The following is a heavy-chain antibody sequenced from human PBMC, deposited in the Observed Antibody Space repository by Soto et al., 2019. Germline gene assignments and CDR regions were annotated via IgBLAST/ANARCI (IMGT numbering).Heavy chain of an antibody. Sequence: GGSLRLSSAASGFTFNDYAISWFRKGPGKGLEWVSSISGGGAGTYYADSVKDRFTISRDTSKNTVNLQMNSLRAEDTAVYYCAKATHCGEGSYCERTSCADEYFQFWGQGTLVTVSS. V-gene: IGHV3-23*01. J-gene: IGHJ1*01. D-gene: IGHD2-2*01. CDR2: ISGGGAGT. CDR1: GFTFNDYA. CDR3: AKATHCGEGSYCERTSCADEYFQF.